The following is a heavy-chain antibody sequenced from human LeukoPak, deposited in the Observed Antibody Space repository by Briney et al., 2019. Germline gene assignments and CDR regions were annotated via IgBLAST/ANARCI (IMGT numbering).Heavy chain of an antibody. D-gene: IGHD5-12*01. CDR3: ARLPLSGYGPFDY. CDR2: VYYSGST. Sequence: SQTLSLTCTVSGGSISSSSYYWGWIRQPPGKGLEWIGSVYYSGSTYYNPSLKSRVTISVDTSKNQFSLKLSSVTAADTAVYYCARLPLSGYGPFDYWGQGTLVTVSS. J-gene: IGHJ4*02. CDR1: GGSISSSSYY. V-gene: IGHV4-39*07.